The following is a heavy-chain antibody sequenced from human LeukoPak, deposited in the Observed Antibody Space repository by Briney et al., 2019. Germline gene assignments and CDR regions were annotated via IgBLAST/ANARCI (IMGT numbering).Heavy chain of an antibody. CDR1: GFTFSSYT. CDR3: AKFGSVVIITEFDY. J-gene: IGHJ4*02. V-gene: IGHV3-23*01. CDR2: IIGSCGST. D-gene: IGHD3-10*01. Sequence: GGSLRLSCAASGFTFSSYTMSWVRQAPGKGLEWVSSIIGSCGSTYYADSVKGLFTISRDNSKNTLYLQMNSQRAEYTAVYYCAKFGSVVIITEFDYWGQGTLVTVSS.